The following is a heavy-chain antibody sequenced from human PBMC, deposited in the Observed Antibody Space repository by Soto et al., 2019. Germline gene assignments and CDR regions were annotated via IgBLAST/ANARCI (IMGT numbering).Heavy chain of an antibody. V-gene: IGHV2-5*02. Sequence: SGPTLVNPTQTLTLTCTFSGSSPTTSGVGVGWIRQPPGKALEWLALIYWDDDKRYSPSLKSRLTITKDTSKNQVVLTMTNMESADTARYYCAHSTDTTMALDYWGQGTLVTVSS. CDR1: GSSPTTSGVG. D-gene: IGHD5-18*01. CDR3: AHSTDTTMALDY. CDR2: IYWDDDK. J-gene: IGHJ4*02.